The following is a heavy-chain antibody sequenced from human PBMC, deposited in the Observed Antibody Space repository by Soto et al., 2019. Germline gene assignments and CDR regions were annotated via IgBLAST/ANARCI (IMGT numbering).Heavy chain of an antibody. D-gene: IGHD1-1*01. CDR1: GYSFTSYW. J-gene: IGHJ4*02. V-gene: IGHV5-10-1*01. CDR2: IDPSDSYT. CDR3: ATLNLEAGTHYVIEY. Sequence: GESLNISCKGSGYSFTSYWISWVRQMPGKGLEWMGRIDPSDSYTNYSPSFQGHVTISADKSISTAYLQWSSLKASDTAMYYCATLNLEAGTHYVIEYWGQGTLVTVS.